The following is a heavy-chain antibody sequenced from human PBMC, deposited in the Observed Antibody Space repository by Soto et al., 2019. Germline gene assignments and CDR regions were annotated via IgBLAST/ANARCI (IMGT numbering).Heavy chain of an antibody. CDR3: ARGPSHGAFDY. V-gene: IGHV1-2*02. CDR2: INPKNGDT. Sequence: GASVKVSCKASGYTFTSYYMHWVRQAPGQGPEWVGWINPKNGDTKYAQNFQGRVTMTRDTSIDTVYMELSRLQSDDTTVYYCARGPSHGAFDYWGQGSLVTVSS. CDR1: GYTFTSYY. D-gene: IGHD5-18*01. J-gene: IGHJ4*02.